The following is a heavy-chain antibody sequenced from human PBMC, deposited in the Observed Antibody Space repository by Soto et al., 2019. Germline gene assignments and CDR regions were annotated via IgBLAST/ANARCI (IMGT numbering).Heavy chain of an antibody. V-gene: IGHV5-51*01. CDR3: ARCASSSPPTNYYYYGMDV. CDR1: GYSFTSYW. J-gene: IGHJ6*02. CDR2: IYPGDSDT. D-gene: IGHD6-13*01. Sequence: GESLKISCKGSGYSFTSYWIGWVRQMPGKGLEWMGIIYPGDSDTRYSPSFQGQVTISADKSISTAYLQWSSLKASDTAMYYCARCASSSPPTNYYYYGMDVWGQGTMVTVSS.